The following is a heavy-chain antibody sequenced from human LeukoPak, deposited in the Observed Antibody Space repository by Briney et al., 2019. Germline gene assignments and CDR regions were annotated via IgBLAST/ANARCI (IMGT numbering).Heavy chain of an antibody. Sequence: GGSLRLSCAASGFTVSSNYMSWVRQAPGKGLEWVSVIYSGGSTYYADSVKGRFTISRDNSKNTLYLQMNSLRAEDTAVYYCARELITMEFDYFDYWGQGTLVTVSS. CDR2: IYSGGST. CDR3: ARELITMEFDYFDY. D-gene: IGHD3-10*01. J-gene: IGHJ4*02. V-gene: IGHV3-66*01. CDR1: GFTVSSNY.